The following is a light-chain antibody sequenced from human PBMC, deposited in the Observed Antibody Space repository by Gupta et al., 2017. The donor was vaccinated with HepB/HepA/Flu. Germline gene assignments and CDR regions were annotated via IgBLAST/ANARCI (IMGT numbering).Light chain of an antibody. CDR1: QDISNS. CDR3: QKYNAAPWT. CDR2: AAS. Sequence: IEMTQSPPSPSASVGARVTITCRARQDISNSLAWYQQEPGKVPKLLIYAASTLQSGVPSRFSGSGSGTDFTLTISSRQPEDAATYYCQKYNAAPWTFGQGTKVEIK. J-gene: IGKJ1*01. V-gene: IGKV1-27*01.